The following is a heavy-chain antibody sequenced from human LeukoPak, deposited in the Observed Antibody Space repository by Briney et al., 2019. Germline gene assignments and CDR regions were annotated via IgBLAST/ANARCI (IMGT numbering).Heavy chain of an antibody. Sequence: WIGEIYHSGSTNYNPSLKSRVTISVDKSKNQFSLKLSSVTAADTAVYYCVSSVNTTPAVDYWGQGTLVTVSS. J-gene: IGHJ4*02. CDR2: IYHSGST. CDR3: VSSVNTTPAVDY. V-gene: IGHV4-4*02. D-gene: IGHD1-14*01.